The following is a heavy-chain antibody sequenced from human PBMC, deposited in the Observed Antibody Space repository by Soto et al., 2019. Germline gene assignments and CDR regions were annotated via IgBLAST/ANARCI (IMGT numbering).Heavy chain of an antibody. V-gene: IGHV3-13*04. CDR1: GFTFSSYD. CDR3: ARSHTPSPESCSSTSCSPTDYYYGMDV. Sequence: PGRPLRLSCAATGFTFSSYDMHWVRQATGKGLEWVSAMGTAGDTYYPGSVKGRFTISRENAKNSLYLQMNSLRAGDTAVYYCARSHTPSPESCSSTSCSPTDYYYGMDVWGQGTTVTVSS. J-gene: IGHJ6*02. CDR2: MGTAGDT. D-gene: IGHD2-2*01.